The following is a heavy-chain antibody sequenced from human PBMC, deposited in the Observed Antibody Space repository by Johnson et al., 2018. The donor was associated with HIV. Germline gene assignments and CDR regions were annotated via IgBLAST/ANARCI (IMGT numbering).Heavy chain of an antibody. V-gene: IGHV3-30*02. CDR2: IRYDGSIK. Sequence: QVQLVESGGGVVQPGGSLRLSCAASGFTFSSYGMHWVRQAPGKGVEWVAFIRYDGSIKYYVDSVKGRFTISRDNSKNTLYLQMNSLRAEDTAVYYCDCIVGATRDAFDIWGQGTMVTVSS. CDR1: GFTFSSYG. D-gene: IGHD1-26*01. J-gene: IGHJ3*02. CDR3: DCIVGATRDAFDI.